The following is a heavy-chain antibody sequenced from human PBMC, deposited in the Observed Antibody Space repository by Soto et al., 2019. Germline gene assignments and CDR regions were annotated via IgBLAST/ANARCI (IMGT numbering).Heavy chain of an antibody. V-gene: IGHV4-59*11. CDR2: ISYSGSS. CDR1: GGSMSSHY. Sequence: SETLSLTCTVSGGSMSSHYWTWLQQPPGKGLERIGYISYSGSSYYNPSLKSRVTISADTSRNQFSLRLTSVIAADTAVYFCARADPDASVGFWGQGTLVTVSS. CDR3: ARADPDASVGF. J-gene: IGHJ4*02. D-gene: IGHD3-16*01.